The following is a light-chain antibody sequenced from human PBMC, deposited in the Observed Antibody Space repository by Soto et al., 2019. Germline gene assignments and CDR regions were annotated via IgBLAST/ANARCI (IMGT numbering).Light chain of an antibody. CDR1: QIISNW. Sequence: DIQMTQSPSTLSASVGDRVTISCRASQIISNWLAWYQQKPGKAPKLLIYQASNLESEVPSRFSGSGSGTEFTLTISSLQPDDFATYYCQQYDSYSLTFGGGTKAEIK. J-gene: IGKJ4*01. CDR3: QQYDSYSLT. CDR2: QAS. V-gene: IGKV1-5*03.